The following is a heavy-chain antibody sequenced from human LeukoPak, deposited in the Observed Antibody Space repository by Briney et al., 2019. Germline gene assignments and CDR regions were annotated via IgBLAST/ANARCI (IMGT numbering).Heavy chain of an antibody. D-gene: IGHD3-9*01. CDR1: GGSITTYY. V-gene: IGHV4-59*12. CDR2: RYYSGDT. J-gene: IGHJ4*02. CDR3: ARVTGYTIEDYFDY. Sequence: PSETLALTCTVSGGSITTYYWNWVRQPPGKGLEWVGHRYYSGDTSYNPSLKSRVAISVDTSKNQFSLKLSSVTAADTAVYYCARVTGYTIEDYFDYWGQGTLVTVSS.